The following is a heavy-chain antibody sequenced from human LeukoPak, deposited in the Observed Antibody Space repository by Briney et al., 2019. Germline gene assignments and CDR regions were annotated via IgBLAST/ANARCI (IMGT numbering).Heavy chain of an antibody. J-gene: IGHJ4*02. V-gene: IGHV3-64D*09. Sequence: PGGSLRLSCVVSGIPFSDYYMNWIRQAPGKGLEYVSAISGNGGSTYYADSVKGRFTISRDNSKNTLYLQMSSLRTEDTAIYYCVKAQYDFWSGLDYWGQGTLVTVSS. D-gene: IGHD3-3*01. CDR3: VKAQYDFWSGLDY. CDR1: GIPFSDYY. CDR2: ISGNGGST.